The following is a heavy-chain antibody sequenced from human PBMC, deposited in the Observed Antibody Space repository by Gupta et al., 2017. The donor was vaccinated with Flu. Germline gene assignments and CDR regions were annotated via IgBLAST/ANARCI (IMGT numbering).Heavy chain of an antibody. V-gene: IGHV3-23*01. CDR3: AKEPWRSTSCYPYYFDF. D-gene: IGHD2-2*01. J-gene: IGHJ4*02. CDR1: AFTFSSYA. Sequence: EVQLLESGGGLVQPGGSLRLSCAASAFTFSSYAMSWVRQAQGKGLEWVSAISGSGGSTYYADSGKGRFTISRDNPKNTRYLQMKSLRAEDKAVYYCAKEPWRSTSCYPYYFDFWGQGTLVTVSS. CDR2: ISGSGGST.